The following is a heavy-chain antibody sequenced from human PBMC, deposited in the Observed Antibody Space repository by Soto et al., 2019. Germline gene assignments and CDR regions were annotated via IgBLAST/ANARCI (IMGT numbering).Heavy chain of an antibody. CDR2: MNPNSGNT. D-gene: IGHD3-16*01. CDR3: ARGRLRRRWLQSAGGSSYFDY. CDR1: GYTFTSYD. V-gene: IGHV1-8*01. Sequence: GASVKVSCKASGYTFTSYDINWVRQATGQGLEWMGWMNPNSGNTGYAQKFQGRVTMTRNTSISTAYMELSSLRSEDTAVYYCARGRLRRRWLQSAGGSSYFDYWGQGTLVTVSS. J-gene: IGHJ4*02.